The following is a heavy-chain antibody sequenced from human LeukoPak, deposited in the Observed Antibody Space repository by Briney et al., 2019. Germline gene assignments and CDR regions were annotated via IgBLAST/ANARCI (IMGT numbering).Heavy chain of an antibody. V-gene: IGHV4-4*02. D-gene: IGHD1-26*01. CDR1: GGSISSSNW. Sequence: SETLSLTCAVSGGSISSSNWWSWVRQPPGKGLEWIGEIHHSGSTIYNPSLKSRATISVDKSKNQFSLKLSSVAAADTAVYFCARGIVGARGFDIWGQGTMVTVSS. CDR2: IHHSGST. CDR3: ARGIVGARGFDI. J-gene: IGHJ3*02.